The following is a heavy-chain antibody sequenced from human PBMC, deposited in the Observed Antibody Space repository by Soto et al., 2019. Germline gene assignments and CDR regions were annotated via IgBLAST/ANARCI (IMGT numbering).Heavy chain of an antibody. CDR1: GFTFSSYG. D-gene: IGHD3-10*01. CDR2: IWYDGSNK. V-gene: IGHV3-33*01. J-gene: IGHJ3*02. Sequence: PGGSLRLSCAASGFTFSSYGMHWVRQAPGKGLEWVAVIWYDGSNKYYADSVKGRFTISRDNSKNTLYLQMNSLRAEDTAVYYCAREEYYYRSGNAFDIWGQGTMVTVSS. CDR3: AREEYYYRSGNAFDI.